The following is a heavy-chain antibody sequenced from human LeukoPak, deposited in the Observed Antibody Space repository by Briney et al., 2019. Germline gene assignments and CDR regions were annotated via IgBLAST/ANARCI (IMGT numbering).Heavy chain of an antibody. CDR1: GFTFSDYY. J-gene: IGHJ6*04. V-gene: IGHV3-11*06. CDR2: ISSSSSYT. Sequence: PGGSLRLSCAASGFTFSDYYMSWIRQAPGKGLEWVSYISSSSSYTNYADPVKGRFTISRDNAKNSLYLQMNSLRAEDTAVYYCARDRSNYYYYYGMDVWGKGTTVTVSS. CDR3: ARDRSNYYYYYGMDV.